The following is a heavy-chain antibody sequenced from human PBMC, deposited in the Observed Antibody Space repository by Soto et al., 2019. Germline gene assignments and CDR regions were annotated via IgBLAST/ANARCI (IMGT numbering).Heavy chain of an antibody. CDR3: DSVDGRYYGSGRNY. J-gene: IGHJ4*02. CDR2: IIPILGIA. V-gene: IGHV1-69*02. CDR1: GGTFSSYT. D-gene: IGHD3-10*01. Sequence: QVQLVQSGAEVKKPGSSVKVSCKASGGTFSSYTISWVRQAPGQGLEWMGRIIPILGIANYAQKFQGRVTITADKSTSTAYMEMISLRDEDTAEYYCDSVDGRYYGSGRNYWGQGTLVTVSS.